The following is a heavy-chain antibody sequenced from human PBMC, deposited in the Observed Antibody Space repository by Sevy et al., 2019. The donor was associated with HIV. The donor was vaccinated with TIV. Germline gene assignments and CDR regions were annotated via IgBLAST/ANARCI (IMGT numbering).Heavy chain of an antibody. CDR3: ARDLPPSATTVAHFDY. D-gene: IGHD4-17*01. J-gene: IGHJ4*02. CDR1: GFPFGSYE. V-gene: IGHV3-48*03. CDR2: ISNSGSTK. Sequence: GGSLRLSCTASGFPFGSYEMNWVRQAPGKGLEWVSYISNSGSTKYYSDSVRGRFTISRDNAKNSLYLQMNSLRAEDTTVYYCARDLPPSATTVAHFDYWGRGTLVTVSS.